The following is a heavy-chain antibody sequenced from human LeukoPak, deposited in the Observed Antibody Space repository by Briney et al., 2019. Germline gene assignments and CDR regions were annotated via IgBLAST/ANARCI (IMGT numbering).Heavy chain of an antibody. Sequence: SETLSLTCTVSGGSISSYYWSWIRQPPGKGLEWIGYIYYSGSTNYNPSLKSRVTISVDTSKNQFSLKLSSVTAADTAVYYCARDGPYVWGSYRNYYYYYMDVWGKGTTVTVSS. D-gene: IGHD3-16*02. CDR3: ARDGPYVWGSYRNYYYYYMDV. J-gene: IGHJ6*03. CDR1: GGSISSYY. CDR2: IYYSGST. V-gene: IGHV4-59*01.